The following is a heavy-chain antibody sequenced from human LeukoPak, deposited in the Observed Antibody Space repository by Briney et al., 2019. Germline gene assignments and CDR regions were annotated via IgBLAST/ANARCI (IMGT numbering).Heavy chain of an antibody. CDR3: ARAFDY. Sequence: GGSLRLSCAASGFTFSSYAMHWVRQAPGKGLEYVSAISSNGGSTYYANSVKGRFTISRDNSKNTLYLQMGSLRAEDIAVYYCARAFDYWGQGTLVTVSS. J-gene: IGHJ4*02. V-gene: IGHV3-64*01. CDR1: GFTFSSYA. CDR2: ISSNGGST.